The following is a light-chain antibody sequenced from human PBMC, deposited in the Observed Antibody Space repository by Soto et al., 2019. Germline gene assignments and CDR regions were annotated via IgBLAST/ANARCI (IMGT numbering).Light chain of an antibody. V-gene: IGKV3-20*01. Sequence: EIVLTQSPGTLSLSPGERATLSCRASQSVYNNYLAWYQQKPGQTPRLLVNGASNRATGIPDRFSGGGSGTYFTLTISSLEHEDFAVYYCQQYGLPPHSFGQGTRVEIK. CDR3: QQYGLPPHS. CDR1: QSVYNNY. J-gene: IGKJ2*01. CDR2: GAS.